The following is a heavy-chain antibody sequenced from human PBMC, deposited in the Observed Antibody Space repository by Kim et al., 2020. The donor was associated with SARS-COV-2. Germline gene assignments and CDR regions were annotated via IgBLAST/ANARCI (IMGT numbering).Heavy chain of an antibody. CDR1: GGSISSSSYY. V-gene: IGHV4-39*01. J-gene: IGHJ4*02. Sequence: SETLSLTCTVSGGSISSSSYYWGWIRQPPGKGLEWIGSIYYSGSTYYNPSLKSRVTISVDTSKNQFSLKLSSVTAADTAVYYCARRRVSGYSSRFDYWGQGTLVTVSS. CDR3: ARRRVSGYSSRFDY. D-gene: IGHD6-13*01. CDR2: IYYSGST.